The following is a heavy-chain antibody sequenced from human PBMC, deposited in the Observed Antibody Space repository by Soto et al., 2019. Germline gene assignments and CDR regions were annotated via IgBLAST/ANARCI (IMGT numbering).Heavy chain of an antibody. V-gene: IGHV6-1*01. CDR1: GDSVSSNSAA. D-gene: IGHD1-1*01. CDR3: ARGSWDDVSGHYYMDG. J-gene: IGHJ6*03. CDR2: TYYRSKWYS. Sequence: QVQLQQSGPGLVKRSQTLSLTCDISGDSVSSNSAAWNWIRQTPSRGLEWLGRTYYRSKWYSNYAISVKSRVTVNPDTFKNQFYLQLNSVTPEDTAVYYCARGSWDDVSGHYYMDGWGKGTTVTVSS.